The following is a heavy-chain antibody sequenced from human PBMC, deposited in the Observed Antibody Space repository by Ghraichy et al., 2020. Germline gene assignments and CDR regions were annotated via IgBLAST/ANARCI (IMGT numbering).Heavy chain of an antibody. V-gene: IGHV3-23*01. CDR2: ISGSGGST. D-gene: IGHD3-9*01. CDR1: GFTFSSYA. J-gene: IGHJ6*02. Sequence: GSLRLSCAASGFTFSSYAMSWVRQAPGKGLEWVSAISGSGGSTYYADSVKGRFTISRDNSKNTLYLQMNSLRAEDTAVYYCANELRYFDWLQWDYYYYGMDVWGQGTTVTVSS. CDR3: ANELRYFDWLQWDYYYYGMDV.